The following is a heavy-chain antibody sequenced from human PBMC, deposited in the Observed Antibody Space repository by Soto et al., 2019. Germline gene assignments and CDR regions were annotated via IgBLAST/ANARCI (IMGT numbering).Heavy chain of an antibody. D-gene: IGHD3-3*01. CDR3: ARRRRFLEWLLGGSWFDP. J-gene: IGHJ5*02. Sequence: PSETLSLTCAVYGGSFSGYYRSWIRQPPGKGLEWIGEINHSGSTNYNLSLKSRVTISVDTSKNQFSLKLSSVTAADTAVYYCARRRRFLEWLLGGSWFDPWGQGTLVTVSS. CDR1: GGSFSGYY. CDR2: INHSGST. V-gene: IGHV4-34*01.